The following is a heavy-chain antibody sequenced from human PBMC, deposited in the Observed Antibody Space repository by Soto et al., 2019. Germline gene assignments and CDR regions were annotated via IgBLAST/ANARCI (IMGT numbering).Heavy chain of an antibody. V-gene: IGHV4-38-2*01. CDR2: IYHSGST. CDR1: GFSISSTYY. Sequence: QVQLQESGPGLVKPSGTLSLTCAVSGFSISSTYYWGWIRQSPGKGLEWIGSIYHSGSTYYNPSLKSRLTISIDTSKNQFSLKLSSVTAADTAVYYCARQTYDSSGFYYGEGVSDYWGQGTLVTVSS. CDR3: ARQTYDSSGFYYGEGVSDY. D-gene: IGHD3-22*01. J-gene: IGHJ4*02.